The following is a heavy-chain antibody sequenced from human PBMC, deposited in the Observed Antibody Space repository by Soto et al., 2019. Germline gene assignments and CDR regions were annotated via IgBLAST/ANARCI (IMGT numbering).Heavy chain of an antibody. CDR2: IYYSGST. CDR1: GGSISSSSYY. V-gene: IGHV4-39*01. CDR3: ARHTRSGCTSTSCYSDV. Sequence: PSETLSLTCNVSGGSISSSSYYWGWIRQPPGKGLEWIGSIYYSGSTYYNPSLKSRVTISVDTSKNQFALKLISVTAADTAVYYCARHTRSGCTSTSCYSDVWGQGTTVTVSS. D-gene: IGHD2-2*01. J-gene: IGHJ6*02.